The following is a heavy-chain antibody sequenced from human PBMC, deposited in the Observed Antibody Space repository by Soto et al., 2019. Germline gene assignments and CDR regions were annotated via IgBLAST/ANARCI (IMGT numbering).Heavy chain of an antibody. CDR2: ISAYNGNT. Sequence: QVQLVQSGAEVKKPGASVKVSCKASGYTFTSYGISWVRQAPGQGLEWMGWISAYNGNTNYAQKRQGRVTMPTAKSKSTAYMERRSLRADDTAVYYCAQSRDGYNGGWWYFDLWGRGTLVTVSS. V-gene: IGHV1-18*01. J-gene: IGHJ2*01. CDR3: AQSRDGYNGGWWYFDL. CDR1: GYTFTSYG. D-gene: IGHD5-12*01.